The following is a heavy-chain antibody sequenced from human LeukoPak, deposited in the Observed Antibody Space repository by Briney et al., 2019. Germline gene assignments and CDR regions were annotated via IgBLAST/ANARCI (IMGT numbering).Heavy chain of an antibody. Sequence: PGGSLRLSCAASGFTFSSYSMNWVRQAPGKGLEWVSSISSSSSYIYYADSVKGRFTISRDNAKNSPYLQMNSLRAEDTAVYYCARDSRGVATTQDYWGQGTLVTASS. J-gene: IGHJ4*02. CDR3: ARDSRGVATTQDY. CDR2: ISSSSSYI. D-gene: IGHD5-12*01. V-gene: IGHV3-21*01. CDR1: GFTFSSYS.